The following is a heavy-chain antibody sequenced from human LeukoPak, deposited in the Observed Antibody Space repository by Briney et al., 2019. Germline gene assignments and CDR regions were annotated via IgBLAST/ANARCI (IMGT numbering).Heavy chain of an antibody. D-gene: IGHD2-15*01. CDR3: SCCTTPPDY. CDR1: GFPFSSYA. Sequence: PGGSLRLSCAASGFPFSSYAMSWVRQAPGKGLEWVSAISGSGGSTYYADSVKGRFTISRDNSKNTLYLQMNSLKTEDTAVYYCSCCTTPPDYWGQGTLVTVSS. V-gene: IGHV3-23*01. J-gene: IGHJ4*02. CDR2: ISGSGGST.